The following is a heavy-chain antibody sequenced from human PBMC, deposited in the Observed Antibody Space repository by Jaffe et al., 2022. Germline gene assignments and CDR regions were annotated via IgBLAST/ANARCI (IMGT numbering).Heavy chain of an antibody. CDR3: AKGGHAVAGTFELKS. V-gene: IGHV3-30*02. D-gene: IGHD6-19*01. J-gene: IGHJ4*02. CDR2: IRYDGSNK. Sequence: QVQLVESGGGVVQPGGSLRLSCAASGFTFSSYGMHWVRQAPGKGLEWVAFIRYDGSNKYYADSVKGRFTISRDNSKNTLYLQMNSLRAEDTAVYYCAKGGHAVAGTFELKSWGQGTLVTVSS. CDR1: GFTFSSYG.